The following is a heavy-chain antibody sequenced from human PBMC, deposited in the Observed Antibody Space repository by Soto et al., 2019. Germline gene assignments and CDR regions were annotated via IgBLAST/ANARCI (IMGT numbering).Heavy chain of an antibody. CDR1: GYTSNTYG. CDR3: ARDHILTRMAV. J-gene: IGHJ6*02. D-gene: IGHD2-21*01. Sequence: GSSVKVSRKASGYTSNTYGIRWGGPAPVQGPGGMGWVSTYNGNRNYAQKLQGRFTMTTDTSTSTAYMELGSLRSDDTAVYYSARDHILTRMAVSAQGTTVTVSS. CDR2: VSTYNGNR. V-gene: IGHV1-18*04.